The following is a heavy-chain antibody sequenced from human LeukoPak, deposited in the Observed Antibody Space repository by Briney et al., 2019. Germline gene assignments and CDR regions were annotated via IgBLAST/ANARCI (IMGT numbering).Heavy chain of an antibody. CDR2: MSYDGFNK. D-gene: IGHD5-18*01. J-gene: IGHJ4*02. CDR3: AKTKGYSYGYYFDY. CDR1: GFTFSSYA. Sequence: GGSLRLSCAASGFTFSSYAMHWVRQSLGKGLEWVAVMSYDGFNKYYADSVKGRFTISRDNSKNTLYMQMNSLRAEDTAVYYCAKTKGYSYGYYFDYWGQGTLVTVSS. V-gene: IGHV3-30*18.